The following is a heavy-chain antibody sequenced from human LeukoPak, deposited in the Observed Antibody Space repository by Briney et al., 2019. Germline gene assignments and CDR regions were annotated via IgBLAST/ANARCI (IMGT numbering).Heavy chain of an antibody. CDR3: ARAYYGSGTYLRMDV. V-gene: IGHV1-18*01. J-gene: IGHJ6*02. CDR2: INAYNGNT. Sequence: ASVKVPCKGSGFAITNYAITWVRQAPGQGLEWMGWINAYNGNTNYAQNLQGRVTLTTDTSTSTAYMELRSLRSDDTAVYYCARAYYGSGTYLRMDVWGQGTTVTVSS. D-gene: IGHD3-10*01. CDR1: GFAITNYA.